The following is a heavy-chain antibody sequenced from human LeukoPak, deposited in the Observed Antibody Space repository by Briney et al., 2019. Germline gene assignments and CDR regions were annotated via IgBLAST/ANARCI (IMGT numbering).Heavy chain of an antibody. V-gene: IGHV4-31*03. CDR3: ARVPRSSGSPDY. CDR1: GGSISSADYY. D-gene: IGHD3-22*01. J-gene: IGHJ4*02. CDR2: IYYSGST. Sequence: PSETLSLTCTVSGGSISSADYYWSWIRQHPGKGLEWIGYIYYSGSTYYNPSLKSRVTISVDTSKNQFSLKLSSVTAADTAVYYCARVPRSSGSPDYWGQGTLVTVSS.